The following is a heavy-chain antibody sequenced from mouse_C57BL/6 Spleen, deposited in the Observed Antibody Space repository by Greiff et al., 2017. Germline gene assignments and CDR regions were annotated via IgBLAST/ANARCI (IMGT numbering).Heavy chain of an antibody. D-gene: IGHD1-1*01. CDR3: TRKDYYYGSSWYFDV. CDR1: GYTFTDYE. Sequence: QVQLQQSGAELVRPGASVTLSCKASGYTFTDYEMHWVKQTPVHGLEWIGAIDPETGGTAYNQKFKGKAILTADKSSSTAYMELRSLTSEDSAVYYCTRKDYYYGSSWYFDVWGTGTTVTVSS. CDR2: IDPETGGT. V-gene: IGHV1-15*01. J-gene: IGHJ1*03.